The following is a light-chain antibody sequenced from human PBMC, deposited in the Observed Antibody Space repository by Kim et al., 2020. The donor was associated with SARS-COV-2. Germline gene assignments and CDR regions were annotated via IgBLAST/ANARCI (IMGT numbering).Light chain of an antibody. Sequence: VSPGARATLSCRASQSVSSNLAWYQQKPGQAPRLLIFDTSTRATGIPARFSGSGSGTEFTLTISSLQSEDFAVYYCQQYNNWPPLTFGGGTKVEI. CDR1: QSVSSN. J-gene: IGKJ4*01. CDR2: DTS. CDR3: QQYNNWPPLT. V-gene: IGKV3-15*01.